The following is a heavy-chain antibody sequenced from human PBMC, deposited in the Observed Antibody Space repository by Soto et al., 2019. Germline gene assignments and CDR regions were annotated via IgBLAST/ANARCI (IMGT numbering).Heavy chain of an antibody. J-gene: IGHJ4*02. D-gene: IGHD3-22*01. V-gene: IGHV4-61*01. Sequence: SETLSLTCTVSGGSVSSGSYYWSWIRQPPGKGLEWIGYIYYSGSTNYNPSLKSRVTISVDTSKNQFSLKLSSVNAADTAVYYCATIPLNHYYDSSGYLNYWGQGTMVTVYS. CDR2: IYYSGST. CDR1: GGSVSSGSYY. CDR3: ATIPLNHYYDSSGYLNY.